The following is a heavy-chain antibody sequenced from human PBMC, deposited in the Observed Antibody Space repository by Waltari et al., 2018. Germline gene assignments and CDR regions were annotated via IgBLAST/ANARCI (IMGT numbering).Heavy chain of an antibody. Sequence: EVQLVESGGGLVKPGGSLRLYCAASGFTFSTYSLNWVRQAPGKGLGWVSSISSSMSYIYYADAGKGRFTISRDNAKNSLYLQMNSLRAEDTAVYYCARGYLGYRPGGGGFDYWGQGTLVTVSS. J-gene: IGHJ4*02. D-gene: IGHD5-18*01. CDR3: ARGYLGYRPGGGGFDY. CDR1: GFTFSTYS. CDR2: ISSSMSYI. V-gene: IGHV3-21*01.